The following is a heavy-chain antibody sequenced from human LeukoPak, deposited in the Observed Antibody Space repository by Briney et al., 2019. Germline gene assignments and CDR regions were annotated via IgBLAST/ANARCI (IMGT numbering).Heavy chain of an antibody. CDR1: GFTFTNYA. J-gene: IGHJ4*02. V-gene: IGHV3-23*01. CDR3: ARRSGIAVAGAFDY. Sequence: GGSLRLSCAASGFTFTNYAMRWVRQAPGKGLEWVSGISGSGDSTYYADSVKGRFTISRDNSKNTLYLQMNSLRAEDTAVYYCARRSGIAVAGAFDYWGQGTLVTVSS. D-gene: IGHD6-19*01. CDR2: ISGSGDST.